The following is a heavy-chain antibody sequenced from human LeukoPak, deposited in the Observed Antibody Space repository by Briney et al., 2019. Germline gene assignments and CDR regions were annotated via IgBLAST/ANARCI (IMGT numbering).Heavy chain of an antibody. Sequence: SETLSLTCTVSGESVNSYYWSWIRQPAGQGLEWVGRSSSSGDGNYNPSLQSRVTMSVDTSKNQFSLKLSSVTAADTAVYYCARGPHWSVNVYFDYWGRGTLVTVSS. J-gene: IGHJ4*01. CDR3: ARGPHWSVNVYFDY. CDR1: GESVNSYY. CDR2: SSSSGDG. V-gene: IGHV4-4*07. D-gene: IGHD2-8*02.